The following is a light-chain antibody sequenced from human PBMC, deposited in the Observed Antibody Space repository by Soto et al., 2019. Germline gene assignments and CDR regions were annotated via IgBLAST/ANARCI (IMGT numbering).Light chain of an antibody. CDR3: QSADSSGTYAV. Sequence: SYELTQPPSVSVSPGQTARITCSGDALSKQYAYWYQQKPGQAPVLVIYKDSERPSGIPERFSGSSSGTTVTLTISGVQAEDEADYYCQSADSSGTYAVFGGGTQLTVL. J-gene: IGLJ7*01. CDR2: KDS. V-gene: IGLV3-25*03. CDR1: ALSKQY.